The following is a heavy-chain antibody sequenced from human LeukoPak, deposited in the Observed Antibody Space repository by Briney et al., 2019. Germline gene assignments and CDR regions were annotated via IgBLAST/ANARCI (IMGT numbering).Heavy chain of an antibody. J-gene: IGHJ4*02. D-gene: IGHD3-3*02. V-gene: IGHV3-30-3*01. CDR3: AREVSSIHSSNDY. Sequence: GRSLRLSCAASGFTFDDYAMHWVRQAPGKGLEWVAVISYDGSNKYYADSVKGRFTISRDNSKNTLYLQMNSLRAEDTAVYYCAREVSSIHSSNDYWGQGTLVTVSS. CDR2: ISYDGSNK. CDR1: GFTFDDYA.